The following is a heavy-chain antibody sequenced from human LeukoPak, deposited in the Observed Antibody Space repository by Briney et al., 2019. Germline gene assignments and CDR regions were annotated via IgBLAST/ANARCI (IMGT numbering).Heavy chain of an antibody. D-gene: IGHD3-22*01. CDR3: ATPHLYDSSGYYYPFDH. Sequence: GGSLRLSCAASGFTVSSNYMSWVRQAPGKGLEWVSVIYSGGSTYYADSVKGRFTISRDNSKNTLYLQMNSLRAEDTAVYYCATPHLYDSSGYYYPFDHWGQGTLVTVSS. CDR1: GFTVSSNY. CDR2: IYSGGST. V-gene: IGHV3-53*01. J-gene: IGHJ4*02.